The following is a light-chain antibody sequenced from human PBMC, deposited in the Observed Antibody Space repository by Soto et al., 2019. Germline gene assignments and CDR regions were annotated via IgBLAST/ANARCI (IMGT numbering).Light chain of an antibody. V-gene: IGKV3-15*01. CDR2: GAS. J-gene: IGKJ1*01. CDR3: QQYNNWPSWT. CDR1: QSVSSN. Sequence: EIVMTQSPATLSVSPGEEATLSCRASQSVSSNLAWYQQKPGQAPRLLFYGASTRAIGTPGRFSASGSGTEFSLTLSSLQSEDSAVYYCQQYNNWPSWTFGQGTKVEIK.